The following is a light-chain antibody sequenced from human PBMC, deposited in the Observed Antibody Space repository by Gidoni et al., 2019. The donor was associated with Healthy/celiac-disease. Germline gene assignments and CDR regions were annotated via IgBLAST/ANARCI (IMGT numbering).Light chain of an antibody. J-gene: IGLJ2*01. V-gene: IGLV1-47*01. CDR3: AACDASLSGVV. CDR1: SSNIGTNY. Sequence: QSVLTQPPSASGTPGQGLTISCSGSSSNIGTNYVYWYQLLPGTAPKLLIYRNNRRPSGVPDRFSGSKSGTSASLAISGLRFEDEADYYCAACDASLSGVVFGGGTKLTVL. CDR2: RNN.